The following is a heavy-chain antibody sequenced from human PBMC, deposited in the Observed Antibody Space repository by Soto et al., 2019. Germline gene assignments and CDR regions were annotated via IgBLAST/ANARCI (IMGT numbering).Heavy chain of an antibody. D-gene: IGHD3-10*01. CDR2: ITSSSGAI. V-gene: IGHV3-48*02. CDR3: TRDPSYGSGSYYNV. CDR1: GFTFSSYS. Sequence: EVQLVESGGGLVQPGGSLRLSCAASGFTFSSYSMNGVRQAPGKGLEWVSYITSSSGAIYYADSVKGRFTISRDNAENSLYLQMNSLRDEDTAVYYCTRDPSYGSGSYYNVWGQGTLVTVSS. J-gene: IGHJ1*01.